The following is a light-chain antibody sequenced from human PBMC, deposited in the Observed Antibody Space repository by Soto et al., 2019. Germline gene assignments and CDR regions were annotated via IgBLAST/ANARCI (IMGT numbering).Light chain of an antibody. Sequence: DIQMTQSPSSLSASVGDRVTITCRASQSISSYLNWYQQKPGKAPKLLIYAASSLQGGVPSRFGGSRSGTDFTLTISSLQPEDFATYYCQQSSSTPWTFGQGTKVEVK. V-gene: IGKV1-39*01. CDR1: QSISSY. CDR2: AAS. J-gene: IGKJ1*01. CDR3: QQSSSTPWT.